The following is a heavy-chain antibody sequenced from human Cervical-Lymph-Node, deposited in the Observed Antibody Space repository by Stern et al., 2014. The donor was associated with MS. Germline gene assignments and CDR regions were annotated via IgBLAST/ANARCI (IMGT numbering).Heavy chain of an antibody. Sequence: QVQLMQSGAEVKKPGASVKVSCKASGYTFTSYGISWVRQAPGQGPEWMGWISVYNGNTNYAQKVQGRVTMNTETSTSTAYMELRSLRSDDTAVYYCARDRGYYYQRVGYYYVMDVWGQGTPVTVSS. V-gene: IGHV1-18*01. D-gene: IGHD3-22*01. CDR1: GYTFTSYG. J-gene: IGHJ6*02. CDR3: ARDRGYYYQRVGYYYVMDV. CDR2: ISVYNGNT.